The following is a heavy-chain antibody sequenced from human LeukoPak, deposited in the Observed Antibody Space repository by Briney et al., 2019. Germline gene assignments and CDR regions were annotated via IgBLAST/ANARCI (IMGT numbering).Heavy chain of an antibody. CDR3: ARDLWYSRSRAPPRAFDI. J-gene: IGHJ3*02. D-gene: IGHD1-26*01. Sequence: PGGSLRLSCEASGFIFSSYEMNWVRQAPGKGLEWVSFISSSGRTMYYADSMKGRFTVFRDNAKNSVYLQMNSLRVEDTAVYYCARDLWYSRSRAPPRAFDIWGQGTMVTVSS. CDR2: ISSSGRTM. V-gene: IGHV3-48*03. CDR1: GFIFSSYE.